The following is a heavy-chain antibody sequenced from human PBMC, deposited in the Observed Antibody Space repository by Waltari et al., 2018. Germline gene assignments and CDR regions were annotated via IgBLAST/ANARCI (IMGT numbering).Heavy chain of an antibody. CDR3: VPFYSSSSILFDY. D-gene: IGHD6-6*01. Sequence: EVQLVESGGGLVQPGGSLRLSCSASGFTFSSYAMHWVRQAPGKGLEYGSAISSNGGSTYYADSVKGRFTISRDNSKNTLYLQMSSLRAEDTAVYYCVPFYSSSSILFDYWGQGTLVTVSS. CDR2: ISSNGGST. CDR1: GFTFSSYA. J-gene: IGHJ4*02. V-gene: IGHV3-64D*08.